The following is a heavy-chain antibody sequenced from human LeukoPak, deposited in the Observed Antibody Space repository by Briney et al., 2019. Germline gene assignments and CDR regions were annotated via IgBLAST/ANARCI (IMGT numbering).Heavy chain of an antibody. CDR2: LKQDGSEK. CDR1: GFSFSSYW. D-gene: IGHD2-21*01. J-gene: IGHJ4*02. CDR3: ARGRVKYDF. Sequence: PGGSLRLSCEASGFSFSSYWMSWVRQAPGKGLEWVANLKQDGSEKYYVDSVKGRFTISRDNAKSSLYLQMNSLRAEDTAVYYCARGRVKYDFWGQGTLVTVSS. V-gene: IGHV3-7*01.